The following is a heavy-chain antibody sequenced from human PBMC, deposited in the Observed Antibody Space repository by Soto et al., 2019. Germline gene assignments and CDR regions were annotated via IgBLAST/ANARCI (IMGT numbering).Heavy chain of an antibody. CDR3: ARYGDTGFFDY. J-gene: IGHJ4*02. V-gene: IGHV4-59*01. CDR2: IYYSGST. Sequence: SETLSLTCTVSGGSISSYYWTWIRQPPRKGLEWIGYIYYSGSTNYNPSLKRRVTISVDTSKNQFSLKLSSVTAADTAVYYSARYGDTGFFDYWGQGTLVTVSS. CDR1: GGSISSYY. D-gene: IGHD1-1*01.